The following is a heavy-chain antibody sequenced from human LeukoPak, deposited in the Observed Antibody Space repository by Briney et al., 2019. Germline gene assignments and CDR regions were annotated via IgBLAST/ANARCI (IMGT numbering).Heavy chain of an antibody. D-gene: IGHD6-13*01. CDR2: INPNNGGT. CDR3: ARDRTYSSSWLDY. V-gene: IGHV1-2*02. CDR1: GFTFTGYY. Sequence: ASVKVSCKTSGFTFTGYYIHWVRQAPGQGLEWMGWINPNNGGTNYAQTFQDRVTMTRDTSISTAYMELSRLRSDDTAVYYCARDRTYSSSWLDYWGQGTLVTVSS. J-gene: IGHJ4*02.